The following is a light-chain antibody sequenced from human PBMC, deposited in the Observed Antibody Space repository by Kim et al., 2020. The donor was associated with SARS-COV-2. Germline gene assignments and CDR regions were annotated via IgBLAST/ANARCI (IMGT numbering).Light chain of an antibody. CDR2: EVS. V-gene: IGLV2-8*01. Sequence: QSALTQPPSAYGSPGQSVTISCTGTSSDVGGYNYVSWYQQHPGKAPKLMIYEVSKRPSGVPDRFSGSKSGNTASLTVSGLQAEDEADYYCSSYAGSNNFGVFGGGTQLTVL. CDR1: SSDVGGYNY. CDR3: SSYAGSNNFGV. J-gene: IGLJ2*01.